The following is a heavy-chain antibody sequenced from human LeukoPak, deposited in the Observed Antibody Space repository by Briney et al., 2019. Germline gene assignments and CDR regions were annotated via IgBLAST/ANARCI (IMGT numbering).Heavy chain of an antibody. V-gene: IGHV1-24*01. J-gene: IGHJ4*02. CDR3: AIGSVYSSSSGIHY. CDR2: FDPEDGET. D-gene: IGHD6-6*01. Sequence: ASVKVSCKVSGYTLTELSMHWVRQAPGKGLEWMRGFDPEDGETIYAQKFQGRVTMTEDTSTDTAYMELSSLRSEDTAVYYCAIGSVYSSSSGIHYWGQGTLVTVSS. CDR1: GYTLTELS.